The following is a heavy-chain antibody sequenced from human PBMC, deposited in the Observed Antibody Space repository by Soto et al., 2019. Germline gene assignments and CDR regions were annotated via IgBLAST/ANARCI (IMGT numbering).Heavy chain of an antibody. V-gene: IGHV1-46*03. CDR1: GYTFTSYY. CDR2: INPSGGST. J-gene: IGHJ5*02. CDR3: ARERQNYDILTYRTPENWFDP. D-gene: IGHD3-9*01. Sequence: ASVKVSCKASGYTFTSYYMHWVRQAPGQGLEWMGIINPSGGSTSYAQKFQGRVIMTRDTPTSTVYMELSSLRSEDTAVYYCARERQNYDILTYRTPENWFDPWGQGTLVTVSS.